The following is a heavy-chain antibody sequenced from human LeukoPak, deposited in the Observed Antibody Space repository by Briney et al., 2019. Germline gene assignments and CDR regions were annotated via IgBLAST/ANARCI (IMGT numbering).Heavy chain of an antibody. V-gene: IGHV3-30-3*01. CDR2: ISYDGSSK. CDR3: ARDHRGIQLWFFDY. D-gene: IGHD5-18*01. CDR1: RFTFSSYA. Sequence: GGSLRLSCAASRFTFSSYAMHWVRQAPGKGLEWVAVISYDGSSKYYADSVKGRFTISRDNSKNTLYLQMNSLRAEDTAVYYCARDHRGIQLWFFDYWGQGTLVTVSS. J-gene: IGHJ4*02.